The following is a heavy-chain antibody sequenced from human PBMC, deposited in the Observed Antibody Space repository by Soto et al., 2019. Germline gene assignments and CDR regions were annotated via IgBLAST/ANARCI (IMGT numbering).Heavy chain of an antibody. D-gene: IGHD6-13*01. CDR3: ARRPRSSSWGFDY. Sequence: ASETLSLTCTVSGGSISSSSYYWGWIRQPPGKGLEWIGSIYYSGSTYYNPSLKSRVTISVDTSKNQFSLKLSSVTAADTAVYYCARRPRSSSWGFDYWGQGTLVTVSS. J-gene: IGHJ4*02. CDR2: IYYSGST. CDR1: GGSISSSSYY. V-gene: IGHV4-39*01.